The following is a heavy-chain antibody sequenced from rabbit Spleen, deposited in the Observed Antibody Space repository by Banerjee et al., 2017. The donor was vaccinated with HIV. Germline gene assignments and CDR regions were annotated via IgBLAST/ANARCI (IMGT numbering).Heavy chain of an antibody. CDR3: ARDTSSSFSSYGMDL. CDR2: IDIGSSGFT. CDR1: GVSFSGDSY. D-gene: IGHD1-1*01. J-gene: IGHJ6*01. Sequence: QEQLVESGGGLVQPGGSLKLTCIASGVSFSGDSYMCWVRQAPGKGLEWIVCIDIGSSGFTYYANWAKGRFTISKTSSTSVTLQMTSLTAADTATYFCARDTSSSFSSYGMDLWGPGTLVTVS. V-gene: IGHV1S45*01.